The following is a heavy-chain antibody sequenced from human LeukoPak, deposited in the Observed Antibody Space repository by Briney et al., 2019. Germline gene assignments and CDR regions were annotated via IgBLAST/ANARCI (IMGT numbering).Heavy chain of an antibody. CDR1: GFTFSSYG. J-gene: IGHJ6*02. Sequence: GGPLRLSCAASGFTFSSYGMHWVRQAPGKGLEWVAVIWYDGSNKYYADSVKGRFTISRDNSKNTLYLQMNSLRAEDTAVYYCARDSEGSYRSSDYYYGMDVWGPGTTVTVSS. CDR2: IWYDGSNK. CDR3: ARDSEGSYRSSDYYYGMDV. D-gene: IGHD1-26*01. V-gene: IGHV3-33*01.